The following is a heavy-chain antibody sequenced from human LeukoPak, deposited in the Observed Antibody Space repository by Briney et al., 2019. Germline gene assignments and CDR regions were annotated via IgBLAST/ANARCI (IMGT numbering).Heavy chain of an antibody. Sequence: PSETLSLTCTVSGGSITNSSYYWGWIPQPPGKGLEWIGSIYYTGSTYYNPSLKSRVTISVDTSKKQFSLRLNSVTAADTAMYYCARHFEFGETTGSDYWGQGTLVTVSS. J-gene: IGHJ4*02. CDR1: GGSITNSSYY. V-gene: IGHV4-39*01. CDR2: IYYTGST. D-gene: IGHD3-10*01. CDR3: ARHFEFGETTGSDY.